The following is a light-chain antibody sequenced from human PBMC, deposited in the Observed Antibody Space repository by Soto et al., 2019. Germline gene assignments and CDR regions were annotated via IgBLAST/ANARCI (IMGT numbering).Light chain of an antibody. CDR2: AAS. Sequence: DIPLPQSPSSLSASVGGRVTIICRASRSISSYLNWYQQKSGKAPKLLIYAASSLQSGVPSRFSGSRSGTDFTLTISSLQPEDFATYYCQQSYSTPFVTFGQGTRLEIK. J-gene: IGKJ5*01. V-gene: IGKV1-39*01. CDR1: RSISSY. CDR3: QQSYSTPFVT.